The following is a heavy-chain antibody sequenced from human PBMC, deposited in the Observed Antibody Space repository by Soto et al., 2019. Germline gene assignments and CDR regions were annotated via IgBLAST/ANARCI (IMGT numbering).Heavy chain of an antibody. CDR2: IIRIFGTA. Sequence: QVQLVQSGAEVKKPGSSVKVSCKASGGTFSSYAISWVRQAPGQGLEWMGGIIRIFGTANYAQKFQGRVTITADESTSTAYMELSSRRSEDTAVYYCASPYSSSFYYYGLDVWGQGTTVTVSS. J-gene: IGHJ6*02. D-gene: IGHD6-6*01. V-gene: IGHV1-69*12. CDR3: ASPYSSSFYYYGLDV. CDR1: GGTFSSYA.